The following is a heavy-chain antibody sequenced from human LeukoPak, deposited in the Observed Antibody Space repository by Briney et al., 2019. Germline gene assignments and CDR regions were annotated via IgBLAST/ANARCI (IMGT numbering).Heavy chain of an antibody. CDR1: GGSISSSSYY. CDR3: ARHDHSGGGLDP. CDR2: INHRGST. J-gene: IGHJ5*02. Sequence: SETLSLTCTVSGGSISSSSYYWGWIRQPRGKGLEWIGEINHRGSTNYKSSLKSRVNILIDTSKRHFSLKLSSVTAADTALYYCARHDHSGGGLDPWGQGTLVTVSS. V-gene: IGHV4-39*01. D-gene: IGHD2-21*01.